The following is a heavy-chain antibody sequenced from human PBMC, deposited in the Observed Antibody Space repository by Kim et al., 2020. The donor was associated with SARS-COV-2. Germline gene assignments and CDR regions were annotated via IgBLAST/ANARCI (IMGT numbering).Heavy chain of an antibody. CDR3: ARDGVAGNSERWLDP. Sequence: ASVKVSCKASGYTFTRYATHWVRQAPGQSLEWMGWINAGNGNTRYSQRFQDRVTFTRDTSASTAYIELSSLKSEDTAVYYCARDGVAGNSERWLDPWGQGTLVTVSS. J-gene: IGHJ5*02. CDR1: GYTFTRYA. D-gene: IGHD6-13*01. V-gene: IGHV1-3*01. CDR2: INAGNGNT.